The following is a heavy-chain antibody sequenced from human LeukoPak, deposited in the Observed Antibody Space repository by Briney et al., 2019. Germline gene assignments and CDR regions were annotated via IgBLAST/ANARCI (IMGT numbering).Heavy chain of an antibody. J-gene: IGHJ4*02. D-gene: IGHD3/OR15-3a*01. Sequence: PSETLSLTCTVSGGSISSSSYYWAWIRQSPGKGLEWIANIYYSGSTYYNPSLNSRVIISVDTSKNQFSLRLTSVTAADTAVYYCARQTGSGLFILPGGQGTLVTVSS. CDR3: ARQTGSGLFILP. CDR2: IYYSGST. V-gene: IGHV4-39*01. CDR1: GGSISSSSYY.